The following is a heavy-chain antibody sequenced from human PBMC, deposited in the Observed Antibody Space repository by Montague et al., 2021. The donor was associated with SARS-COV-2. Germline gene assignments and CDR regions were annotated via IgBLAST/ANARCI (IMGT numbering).Heavy chain of an antibody. CDR3: ARDWGSRPYNWFDS. V-gene: IGHV3-23*01. D-gene: IGHD6-13*01. CDR1: GFIFNDHA. Sequence: SLRLSCAASGFIFNDHAVSWVRQAPGKGLEWVSFISGSGRSTYYADSVRGRFTISRDTSESTFYLQMNNLRVEDTAIYYCARDWGSRPYNWFDSWGQGTLVTVSS. J-gene: IGHJ5*01. CDR2: ISGSGRST.